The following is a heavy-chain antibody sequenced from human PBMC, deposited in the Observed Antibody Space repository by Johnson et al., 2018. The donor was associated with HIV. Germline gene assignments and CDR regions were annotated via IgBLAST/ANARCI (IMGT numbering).Heavy chain of an antibody. CDR2: ISTSGSSI. D-gene: IGHD7-27*01. CDR3: TTAAANWGKAFDI. CDR1: GFTFSDYY. Sequence: QVQLVESGGGLVKPGGSLRLSCAASGFTFSDYYMSWIRQAPGKGLEWVSYISTSGSSIHHADSVKGRFTISRDNAENSLYLQMNSLKTEDTAVYYCTTAAANWGKAFDIWGQGTKVTVSS. V-gene: IGHV3-11*01. J-gene: IGHJ3*02.